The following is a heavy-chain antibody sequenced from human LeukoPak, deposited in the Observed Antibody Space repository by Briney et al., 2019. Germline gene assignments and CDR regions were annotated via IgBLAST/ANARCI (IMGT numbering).Heavy chain of an antibody. Sequence: ASVKVSCKASGYTFTGYYIHWVRQAPGQGLEWMGWINPNSGGTNYAQKFQGRVTMTRDTSISTAYMELSRLASDDTAVYYCARDAIVRDYSNSDYWGQGTLVTVSS. CDR1: GYTFTGYY. D-gene: IGHD4-11*01. V-gene: IGHV1-2*02. J-gene: IGHJ4*02. CDR3: ARDAIVRDYSNSDY. CDR2: INPNSGGT.